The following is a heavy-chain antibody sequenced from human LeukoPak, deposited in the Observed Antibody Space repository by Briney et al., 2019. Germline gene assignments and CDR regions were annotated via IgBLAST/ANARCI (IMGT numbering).Heavy chain of an antibody. Sequence: GGSLRLSCAASGFTFSSNSMSWVRQAPGKGLEWVSVIYSGGSTFYADSVKGRFTISRDNSKNTLYLQMNSLRAEDTAVYHCARGSTHDTSGYLRPFDYWGQGTLVTVSS. CDR3: ARGSTHDTSGYLRPFDY. V-gene: IGHV3-66*01. CDR1: GFTFSSNS. J-gene: IGHJ4*02. D-gene: IGHD3-22*01. CDR2: IYSGGST.